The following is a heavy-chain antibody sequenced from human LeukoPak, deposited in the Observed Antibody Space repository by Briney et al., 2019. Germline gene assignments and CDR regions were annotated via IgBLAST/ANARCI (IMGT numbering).Heavy chain of an antibody. D-gene: IGHD6-6*01. J-gene: IGHJ4*02. V-gene: IGHV4-34*01. Sequence: SKTLSLTCAVYGGSFSGYYWSWIRQPPGKGLEWIGEINHSGSTNYNPSLKSRVTISVDTSKNQFPLKLSSVTAADTAVYYCARGQVAARPIDYWGQGTLVTVSS. CDR3: ARGQVAARPIDY. CDR2: INHSGST. CDR1: GGSFSGYY.